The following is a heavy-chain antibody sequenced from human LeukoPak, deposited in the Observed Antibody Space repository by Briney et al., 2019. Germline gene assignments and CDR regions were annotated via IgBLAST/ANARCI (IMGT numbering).Heavy chain of an antibody. V-gene: IGHV3-23*01. D-gene: IGHD6-19*01. CDR2: ISGSGGST. CDR3: ARSGWRYWYFDL. CDR1: GFTFSSYA. J-gene: IGHJ2*01. Sequence: GGSLRLSCAASGFTFSSYAMSWVRQAPGKGLEWVSAISGSGGSTYYADSVKGRFTISRDNSKNTLYLQMNSLRAEDTAVYYCARSGWRYWYFDLWGRGTLVTVSS.